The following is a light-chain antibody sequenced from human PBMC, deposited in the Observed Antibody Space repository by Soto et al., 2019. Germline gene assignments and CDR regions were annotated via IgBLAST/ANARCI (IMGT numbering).Light chain of an antibody. CDR2: GAS. CDR1: QSLNTD. V-gene: IGKV3-15*01. Sequence: EILMTQSPDSLSVSPGETATLSCRASQSLNTDLAWYQQKPGQAPRLLLYGASTRATGISTRFSGGGSGTEFTLTISGVQSEDSAVYYCQQYKSWTPITFGQGTRLEI. J-gene: IGKJ5*01. CDR3: QQYKSWTPIT.